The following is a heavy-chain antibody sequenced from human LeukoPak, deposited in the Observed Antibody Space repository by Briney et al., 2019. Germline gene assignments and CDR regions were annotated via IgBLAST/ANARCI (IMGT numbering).Heavy chain of an antibody. CDR1: GGSISSGGYY. CDR3: ARLTYYYYGMDV. Sequence: SQTLSLTCTVSGGSISSGGYYWSWIRQHPGKGLEWIGYIYYSGSTNYNPSLKSRVTISVDTSKNQFSLKLSSVTAADTAVYYCARLTYYYYGMDVWGQGTTVTVSS. V-gene: IGHV4-31*03. J-gene: IGHJ6*02. CDR2: IYYSGST.